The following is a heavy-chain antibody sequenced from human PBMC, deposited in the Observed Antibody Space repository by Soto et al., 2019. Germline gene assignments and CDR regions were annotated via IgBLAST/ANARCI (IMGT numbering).Heavy chain of an antibody. J-gene: IGHJ3*02. CDR3: ARERGKITIFGVVTSDAFDI. D-gene: IGHD3-3*01. CDR2: ISAYNGNT. CDR1: GYTFTSYG. Sequence: ASVKVSCKASGYTFTSYGISWVRQAPGQGLEWMGWISAYNGNTNYAQKLQGRVTMTTDTSTSTAYMELRSLRSDDTAVYYGARERGKITIFGVVTSDAFDIWGQGTMVTVSS. V-gene: IGHV1-18*01.